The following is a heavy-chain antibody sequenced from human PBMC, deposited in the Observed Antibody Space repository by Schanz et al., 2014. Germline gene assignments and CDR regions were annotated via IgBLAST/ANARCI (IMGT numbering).Heavy chain of an antibody. V-gene: IGHV1-69*02. D-gene: IGHD6-13*01. Sequence: QVQLVQSGAEVKKPGSSMKVSCKASGGTFSTYTISWVRQAPGQGLEWMGRIIPILGIANYAQKFQGRVTITADKSTFTAYMDVSSLRSEDTAVYYCVSSGAGYSSSWDFDYWGQGTLVTVSS. CDR3: VSSGAGYSSSWDFDY. CDR2: IIPILGIA. CDR1: GGTFSTYT. J-gene: IGHJ4*02.